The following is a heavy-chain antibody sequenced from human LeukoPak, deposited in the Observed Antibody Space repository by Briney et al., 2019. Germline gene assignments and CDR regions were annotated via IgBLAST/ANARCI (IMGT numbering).Heavy chain of an antibody. CDR1: GGSVGSGSYY. CDR2: IYYSGST. V-gene: IGHV4-61*01. Sequence: PSETLSLTCTVSGGSVGSGSYYWSWIRQPPGKGLEWIGYIYYSGSTNYNPSLKSRVTISVDTSKNQFSLKLSPVTAADTAVYYCARDGSWGVRTYYFDYWGQGTLVTVSS. D-gene: IGHD3-10*01. CDR3: ARDGSWGVRTYYFDY. J-gene: IGHJ4*02.